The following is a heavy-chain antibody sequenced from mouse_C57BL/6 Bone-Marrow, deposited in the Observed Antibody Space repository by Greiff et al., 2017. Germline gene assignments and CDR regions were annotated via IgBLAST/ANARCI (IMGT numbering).Heavy chain of an antibody. Sequence: VQLKQSGAELVKPGASVKLSCTASGFNIKDYYMHWVKQRTEQGLEWIGRIDPEDGETKYAPKFPGKATITADTSSNTAYLQLSSLTSEDTAVYYCARSGGDWSYYFDYWGQGTTLTVSS. CDR3: ARSGGDWSYYFDY. CDR1: GFNIKDYY. D-gene: IGHD2-13*01. V-gene: IGHV14-2*01. J-gene: IGHJ2*01. CDR2: IDPEDGET.